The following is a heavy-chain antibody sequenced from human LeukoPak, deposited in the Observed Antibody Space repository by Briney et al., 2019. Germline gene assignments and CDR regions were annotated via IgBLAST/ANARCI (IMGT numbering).Heavy chain of an antibody. CDR2: IYYSGST. CDR1: GGSISSYY. Sequence: SETLSLTCTVSGGSISSYYWSWIRQPPGKGLEWIGYIYYSGSTNYNPSLKGRVTISVDTSKNQFSLKLSSVTAADTAVYYCARGYSYGYNYYYGMDVWGQGTTVTVSS. V-gene: IGHV4-59*01. CDR3: ARGYSYGYNYYYGMDV. D-gene: IGHD5-18*01. J-gene: IGHJ6*02.